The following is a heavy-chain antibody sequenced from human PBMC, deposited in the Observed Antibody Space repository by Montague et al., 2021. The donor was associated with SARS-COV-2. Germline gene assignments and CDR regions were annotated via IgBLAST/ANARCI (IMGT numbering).Heavy chain of an antibody. Sequence: SETLSLTCTVSGGSISSYYWNWIRQPPGKGLELMGYISYSCSTNYNPSLKSRVTISVDTSKNQFSLKLSSVTAADTAVYYCARGFDYWGQGTLVTVSS. V-gene: IGHV4-59*01. CDR3: ARGFDY. CDR1: GGSISSYY. CDR2: ISYSCST. J-gene: IGHJ4*02.